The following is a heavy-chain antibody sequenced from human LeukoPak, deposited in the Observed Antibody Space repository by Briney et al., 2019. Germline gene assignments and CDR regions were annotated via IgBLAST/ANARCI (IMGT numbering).Heavy chain of an antibody. CDR3: AKEKGIYCSSIDCSPGMDV. J-gene: IGHJ6*02. CDR1: GFTFSSYS. Sequence: PGGSLRLSCAASGFTFSSYSMNWVHQAPGKGLEWVSSISSSSSYIYYADSVKGRFTISRDNAKNSLYLQMNSLRAEDTAVYYCAKEKGIYCSSIDCSPGMDVWGQGTTVTVSS. D-gene: IGHD2-2*01. CDR2: ISSSSSYI. V-gene: IGHV3-21*01.